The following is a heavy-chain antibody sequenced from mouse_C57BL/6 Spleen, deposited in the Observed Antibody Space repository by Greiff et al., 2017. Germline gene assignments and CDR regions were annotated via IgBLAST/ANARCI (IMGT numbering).Heavy chain of an antibody. V-gene: IGHV1-22*01. CDR2: INPNNGGT. Sequence: EVKLMESGPELVKPGASVKMSCKASGYTFTDYNMHWVKQSHGKSLEWIGYINPNNGGTSYNQKFKGKATLTVNKSSSTAYMELRSLTSEDSAVYYCASPSTGGDYWGQGTTLTVSS. CDR1: GYTFTDYN. J-gene: IGHJ2*01. D-gene: IGHD1-1*01. CDR3: ASPSTGGDY.